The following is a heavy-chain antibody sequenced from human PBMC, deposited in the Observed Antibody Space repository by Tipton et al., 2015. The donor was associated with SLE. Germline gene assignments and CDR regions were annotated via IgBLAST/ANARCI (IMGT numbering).Heavy chain of an antibody. D-gene: IGHD3-10*01. V-gene: IGHV3-7*01. CDR3: AREVPGGANYFDY. J-gene: IGHJ4*02. CDR1: GFTFSSYW. CDR2: IKQDGSNK. Sequence: SLRLSCAASGFTFSSYWMSWVRQAPGKGLEWVANIKQDGSNKYYVDSVKGRFTISRDNAKNSLYLQMNSLRGEDTAVYYCAREVPGGANYFDYWGQGALVTVSS.